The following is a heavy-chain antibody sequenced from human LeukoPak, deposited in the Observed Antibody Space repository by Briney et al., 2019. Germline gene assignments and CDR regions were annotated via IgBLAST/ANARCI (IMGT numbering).Heavy chain of an antibody. V-gene: IGHV3-23*01. Sequence: PGGSLRLSCAASGFTFSTYAMTWVRQAAEKGLEWVSIINAGGGETYYADSVKGRFTISRDNSKNTLYLQMNSLRVEDTVVYYCGRDPNGDYFGAFEFWGQETLVTVSA. CDR1: GFTFSTYA. J-gene: IGHJ3*01. D-gene: IGHD4-17*01. CDR3: GRDPNGDYFGAFEF. CDR2: INAGGGET.